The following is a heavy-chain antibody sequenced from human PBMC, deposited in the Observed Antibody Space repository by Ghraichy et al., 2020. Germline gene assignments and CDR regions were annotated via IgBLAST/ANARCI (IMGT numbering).Heavy chain of an antibody. CDR1: GGSFSGDY. V-gene: IGHV4-34*01. CDR3: ARGRGPPIVDMNRAFDI. D-gene: IGHD2-15*01. CDR2: INHSGST. J-gene: IGHJ3*02. Sequence: SETLSLTCAVYGGSFSGDYWSWIRQPPGKGLEWIGEINHSGSTKYNPSLKSRVTISLDTSKNQFSLKLSSVTAADTAVYYCARGRGPPIVDMNRAFDIWGQGTMVTVSS.